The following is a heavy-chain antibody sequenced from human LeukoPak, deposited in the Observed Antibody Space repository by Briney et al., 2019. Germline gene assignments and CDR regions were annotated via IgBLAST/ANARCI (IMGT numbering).Heavy chain of an antibody. V-gene: IGHV4-38-2*02. Sequence: PSETLSLTCTVSGYSISSGYYWGWIRQPPGKGLEWIGSIYHSGSTYYNPSLKSRVTISVDTSKNQFSLKLSSVTAADTAVYYCARSVEYSSSWYNPNGYWGQGTLVTVSS. CDR1: GYSISSGYY. D-gene: IGHD6-13*01. CDR2: IYHSGST. J-gene: IGHJ4*02. CDR3: ARSVEYSSSWYNPNGY.